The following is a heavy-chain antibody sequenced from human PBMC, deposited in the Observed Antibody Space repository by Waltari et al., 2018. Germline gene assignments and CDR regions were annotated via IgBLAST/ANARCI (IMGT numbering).Heavy chain of an antibody. V-gene: IGHV3-9*01. J-gene: IGHJ4*02. D-gene: IGHD4-17*01. CDR2: ISRNSGSI. CDR1: GFTFDDYA. CDR3: ARALTTPNDY. Sequence: EVQLVESGGGLVQPGRSLRLSCAASGFTFDDYAMHWVRQAPGKGLEWVSGISRNSGSIGYADSVKGRFTISRDNAKNSLYLQMNSLRADDTAVYFCARALTTPNDYWGQGTLVTVSS.